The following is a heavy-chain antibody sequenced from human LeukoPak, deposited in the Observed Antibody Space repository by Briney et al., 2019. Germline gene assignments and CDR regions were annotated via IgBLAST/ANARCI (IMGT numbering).Heavy chain of an antibody. CDR3: AKEGYGGNAHMDV. Sequence: GGSLRLSCAASGFTFSSCWMSWVRQAPGKGLEWVANIKQDGSEKYYVDSVRGGLTIHRDNAKNSLYLQMNSLRPEDTAVYYCAKEGYGGNAHMDVWGKGTTVTVSS. V-gene: IGHV3-7*01. J-gene: IGHJ6*03. CDR2: IKQDGSEK. D-gene: IGHD4-23*01. CDR1: GFTFSSCW.